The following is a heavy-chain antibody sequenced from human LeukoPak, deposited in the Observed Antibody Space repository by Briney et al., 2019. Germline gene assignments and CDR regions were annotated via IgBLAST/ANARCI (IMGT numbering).Heavy chain of an antibody. CDR3: ARTRAVSGRRNNWFDP. Sequence: SETLSLTCTVSGGSISSSSYYWGWIRQPPGKGLEWIGSIYYSGSTYYNPSLKSRVTISVDTSKNQFSLKLSSVTAADTAVYYCARTRAVSGRRNNWFDPWGQGTLVTVSS. J-gene: IGHJ5*02. CDR1: GGSISSSSYY. D-gene: IGHD2-15*01. CDR2: IYYSGST. V-gene: IGHV4-39*01.